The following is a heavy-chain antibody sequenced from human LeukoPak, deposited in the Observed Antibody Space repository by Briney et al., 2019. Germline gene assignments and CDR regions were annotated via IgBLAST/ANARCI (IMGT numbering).Heavy chain of an antibody. D-gene: IGHD3-10*01. CDR3: AKDTVLLWFGDSRNYFDY. J-gene: IGHJ4*02. CDR1: GFTFRSYW. Sequence: GGSLRLSCAASGFTFRSYWMSWVRQAPGKGLEWVAFIRYDGSNKYYADSVKGRFTISRDNSKNTLYLQMNSLRAEDTAVYYCAKDTVLLWFGDSRNYFDYWGQGTLVTVSS. V-gene: IGHV3-30*02. CDR2: IRYDGSNK.